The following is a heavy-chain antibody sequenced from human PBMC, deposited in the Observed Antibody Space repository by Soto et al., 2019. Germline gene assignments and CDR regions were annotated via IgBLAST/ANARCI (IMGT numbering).Heavy chain of an antibody. CDR1: GFTFSMYW. J-gene: IGHJ4*02. CDR2: INDDGIST. D-gene: IGHD1-1*01. Sequence: EVQLVESGGGLVQPGGSLRLSCAASGFTFSMYWMHWVRQAPGKGPEWVSRINDDGISTNYADSVKGRFTISRDNAKNTLYLQMNALRVEGTAVYYFTRGPRSTSTGTGAFWGQGTLVTVSS. CDR3: TRGPRSTSTGTGAF. V-gene: IGHV3-74*01.